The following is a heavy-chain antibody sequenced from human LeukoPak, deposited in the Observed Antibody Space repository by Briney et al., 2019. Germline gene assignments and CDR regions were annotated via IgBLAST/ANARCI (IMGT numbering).Heavy chain of an antibody. V-gene: IGHV4-4*07. D-gene: IGHD2-8*01. Sequence: SETLSLTCTVSGDSMSDSYWSWIRQPAGKGLEWIGRIYASGSTNYNPSHKSRVTLSVDTSSNQFSLTLSSVTAADTAVYHCARDIRSHNGPGGYYYYYMDVWGKGTTVTVSS. CDR3: ARDIRSHNGPGGYYYYYMDV. J-gene: IGHJ6*03. CDR2: IYASGST. CDR1: GDSMSDSY.